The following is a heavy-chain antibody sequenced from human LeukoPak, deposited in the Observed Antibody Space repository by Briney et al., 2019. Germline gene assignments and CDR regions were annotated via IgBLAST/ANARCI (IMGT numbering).Heavy chain of an antibody. Sequence: PGGSLRLSCTASGFTFGDYAMSWFRQAPGKGLEWVSYISSSGSTIYYGDSVKGRFTISRDNVKNSLYLQMNSLRAEDTAVYYCARYSSGWYESAFDIWGQGTMVTVSS. CDR3: ARYSSGWYESAFDI. D-gene: IGHD6-19*01. J-gene: IGHJ3*02. V-gene: IGHV3-11*04. CDR2: ISSSGSTI. CDR1: GFTFGDYA.